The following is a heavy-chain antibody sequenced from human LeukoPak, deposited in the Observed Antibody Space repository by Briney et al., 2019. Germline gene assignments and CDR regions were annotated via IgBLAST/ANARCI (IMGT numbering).Heavy chain of an antibody. D-gene: IGHD5-24*01. CDR1: GGSISSYY. CDR2: IYYSGSS. Sequence: PSETLSLTCTVSGGSISSYYWSWIRQHPGKGLEWIWYIYYSGSSYYNPSLRSRVTISVDTSKNHFSLKLSSVTAADTAVYYCARNRDGYNSFDYWGQGTLVTVSS. CDR3: ARNRDGYNSFDY. V-gene: IGHV4-59*06. J-gene: IGHJ4*02.